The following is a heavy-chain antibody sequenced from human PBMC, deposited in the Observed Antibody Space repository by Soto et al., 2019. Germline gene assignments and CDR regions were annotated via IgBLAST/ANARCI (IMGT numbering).Heavy chain of an antibody. CDR3: AGGPVWLIDY. D-gene: IGHD3-22*01. CDR1: GFSFGSYW. J-gene: IGHJ4*02. V-gene: IGHV3-7*03. Sequence: EVQLVESGGGLVQPGGSLRLSCAASGFSFGSYWMNWVRHAPGKGLEWVAIIKKDGSERYYVDSVEGRFIISRDNVKNSLYLQMNSPSAGDTAVYYCAGGPVWLIDYWGRGTLVIVSS. CDR2: IKKDGSER.